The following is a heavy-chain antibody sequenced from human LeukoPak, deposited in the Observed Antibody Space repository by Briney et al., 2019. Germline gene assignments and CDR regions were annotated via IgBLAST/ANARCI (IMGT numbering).Heavy chain of an antibody. V-gene: IGHV3-74*01. J-gene: IGHJ4*02. CDR3: AKAITIYCSGGSCYAFDY. CDR2: INSDGSST. CDR1: GFTFSSYW. D-gene: IGHD2-15*01. Sequence: GGSLRLSCAASGFTFSSYWMHWVRQAPGKGLVWVSRINSDGSSTSYADSVRGRFTISRDNGKNSLYLQMNSLRAEDTAVYYCAKAITIYCSGGSCYAFDYWGQGTLVTVSS.